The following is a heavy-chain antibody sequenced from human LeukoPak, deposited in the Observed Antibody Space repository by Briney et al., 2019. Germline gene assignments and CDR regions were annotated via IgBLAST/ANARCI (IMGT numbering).Heavy chain of an antibody. J-gene: IGHJ4*02. V-gene: IGHV3-30*02. CDR1: ESTSVTNG. CDR2: IRYDGSNK. CDR3: AKWIGQGYDY. D-gene: IGHD2-15*01. Sequence: PGGSLRFSGAPPESTSVTNGRHGVRQAPAKGLEWVAFIRYDGSNKYYADSVKGRFTISRDNSKNTLYPQMNSLRAEDTAVYYCAKWIGQGYDYWGQGTLVTVSS.